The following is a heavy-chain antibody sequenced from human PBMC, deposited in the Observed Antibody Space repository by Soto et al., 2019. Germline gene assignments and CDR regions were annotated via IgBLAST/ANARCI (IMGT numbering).Heavy chain of an antibody. CDR1: GGSFSGYY. V-gene: IGHV4-34*01. CDR3: ASSTSNYYDSSGYYGD. J-gene: IGHJ4*02. CDR2: INHSGST. D-gene: IGHD3-22*01. Sequence: SETLSLTCAVYGGSFSGYYWSWIRQPPGKGLEWIGEINHSGSTNYNPSLKSRATISVDTSKNQFSLKLSSVTAADTAVYYCASSTSNYYDSSGYYGDWGQGTLVTVSS.